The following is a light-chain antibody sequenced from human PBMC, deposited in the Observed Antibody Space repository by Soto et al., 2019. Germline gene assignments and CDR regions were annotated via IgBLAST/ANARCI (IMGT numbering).Light chain of an antibody. Sequence: IVMAQSPLSLPVTPGEPASSSCRANQSLLHGNGYNCLDWYLQKPGQSPQLLIYLASHRASRVPDRFSRSGSGTDFTLKISRVEAEDVGAYYRMQSLQPGFTFGPG. V-gene: IGKV2-28*01. CDR3: MQSLQPGFT. J-gene: IGKJ3*01. CDR1: QSLLHGNGYNC. CDR2: LAS.